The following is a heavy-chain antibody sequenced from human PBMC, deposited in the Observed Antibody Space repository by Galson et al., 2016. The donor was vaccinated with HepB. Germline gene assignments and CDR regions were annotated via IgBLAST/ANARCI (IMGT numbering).Heavy chain of an antibody. J-gene: IGHJ6*02. D-gene: IGHD2-2*01. V-gene: IGHV3-23*01. CDR2: VSGSAAGTEYGITA. CDR1: GFTFSSYA. CDR3: AKVYCSTSRCYYEQYYYGMDV. Sequence: SLRLSCAASGFTFSSYAMNWVRQAPGKGLEWVAAVSGSAAGTEYGITADYADSVKGRFTISRDNSKNTLYLQMNSLRAEDTAVYYCAKVYCSTSRCYYEQYYYGMDVWGQGTTVIVSS.